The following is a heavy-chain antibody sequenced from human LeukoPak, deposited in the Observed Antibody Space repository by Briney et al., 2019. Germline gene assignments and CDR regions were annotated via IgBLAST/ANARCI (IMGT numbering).Heavy chain of an antibody. Sequence: NPSETLSLTCTVSGYSISSGYYWGWIRQPPGKGLEWIGSIYHSGSTYYNPSLKSRVTISVDTSKNQFSLKLSSVTAADTAVYYCASWPAAGGYWGQGTLVTVSS. CDR2: IYHSGST. CDR1: GYSISSGYY. V-gene: IGHV4-38-2*02. CDR3: ASWPAAGGY. J-gene: IGHJ4*02. D-gene: IGHD6-13*01.